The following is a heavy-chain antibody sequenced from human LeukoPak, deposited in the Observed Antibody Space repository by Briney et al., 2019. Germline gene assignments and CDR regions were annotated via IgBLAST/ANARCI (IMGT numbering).Heavy chain of an antibody. CDR1: GFTFSSYG. CDR3: AKVGGELHAFDI. J-gene: IGHJ3*02. D-gene: IGHD1-26*01. CDR2: VSYDGSNK. V-gene: IGHV3-30*18. Sequence: PGRSLRLSCAASGFTFSSYGMHWVRQAPGKGLEWVAVVSYDGSNKYYADSVKGRFTISRDNSKNTLYLQMNSLRAEDTAVYYCAKVGGELHAFDIWGQGTMVTVSS.